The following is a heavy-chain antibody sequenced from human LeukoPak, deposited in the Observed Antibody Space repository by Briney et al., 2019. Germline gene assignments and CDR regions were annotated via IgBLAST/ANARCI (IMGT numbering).Heavy chain of an antibody. Sequence: GGSLRLSCAASGFTVSSNYMNWVRQAPGKGLEWVSAISGSGGSTYYADSVKGRFTISRDNSKNTLYLQMNSLRGGDTAVYYCAKVRRGPTVAAAGTRAFDIWGQGTMVTVSS. CDR2: ISGSGGST. CDR1: GFTVSSNY. J-gene: IGHJ3*02. V-gene: IGHV3-23*01. D-gene: IGHD6-13*01. CDR3: AKVRRGPTVAAAGTRAFDI.